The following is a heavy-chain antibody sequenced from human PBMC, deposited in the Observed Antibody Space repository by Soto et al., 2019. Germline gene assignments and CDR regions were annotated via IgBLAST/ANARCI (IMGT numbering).Heavy chain of an antibody. CDR3: ARAVLDSGYEYFDY. D-gene: IGHD5-12*01. CDR1: GFTFSSYA. Sequence: PGGSLRLSCAASGFTFSSYAMHWFRQAPGKGLEWVSVIYSGGSTYYADSVKGRFTISRDNSKNTLYLQMNSLRAEDTAVYYCARAVLDSGYEYFDYWGQGTLVTVSS. CDR2: IYSGGST. J-gene: IGHJ4*02. V-gene: IGHV3-66*01.